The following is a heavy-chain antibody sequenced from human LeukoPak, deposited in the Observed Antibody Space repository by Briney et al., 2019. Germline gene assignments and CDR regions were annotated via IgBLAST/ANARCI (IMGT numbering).Heavy chain of an antibody. Sequence: GGSLRLSCAASGFTFSGYSMNWVRQAPGKGLEWVSSISSSGYIYYADSVKGRFTISRDNTKNSLFLQMNSLRAEDTAVYYCARDPPYGSGSWYFDLWGQGTLVTVSS. D-gene: IGHD3-10*01. J-gene: IGHJ4*02. CDR2: ISSSGYI. CDR1: GFTFSGYS. CDR3: ARDPPYGSGSWYFDL. V-gene: IGHV3-21*01.